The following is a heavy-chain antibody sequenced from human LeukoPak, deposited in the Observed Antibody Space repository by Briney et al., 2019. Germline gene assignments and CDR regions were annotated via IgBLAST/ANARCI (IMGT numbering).Heavy chain of an antibody. CDR1: GGSISSSNW. CDR3: ARGKYPDYYYGMDV. J-gene: IGHJ6*04. V-gene: IGHV4-4*02. CDR2: IYHSGST. D-gene: IGHD2/OR15-2a*01. Sequence: KPSGTLSLTCAVSGGSISSSNWWSWVRQPPGKGPEWIGEIYHSGSTNYNPSLKSRVTISVDKSKNQFSLKLSSVTAADTAVYYCARGKYPDYYYGMDVWGKGTTVTVSS.